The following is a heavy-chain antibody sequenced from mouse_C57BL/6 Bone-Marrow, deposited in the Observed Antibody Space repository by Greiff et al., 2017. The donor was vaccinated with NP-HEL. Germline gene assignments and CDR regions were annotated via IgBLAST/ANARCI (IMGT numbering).Heavy chain of an antibody. CDR1: GYTFTSYW. CDR2: IDPNSGGT. CDR3: ARREAGTWFAY. D-gene: IGHD4-1*01. J-gene: IGHJ3*01. Sequence: QVQLQQPGAELVKPGASVKLSCKASGYTFTSYWMHWVKQRPGRGLEWIGRIDPNSGGTKYNEKFKSKATLTVDKPSSPAYMQLSSLTSEDSAVYYCARREAGTWFAYWGQGTLVTVSA. V-gene: IGHV1-72*01.